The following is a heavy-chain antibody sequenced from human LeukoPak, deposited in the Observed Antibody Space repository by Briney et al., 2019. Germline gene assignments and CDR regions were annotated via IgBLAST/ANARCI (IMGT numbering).Heavy chain of an antibody. Sequence: SETLSLTCTVSGGSISSDYWSWIRQPPGKGLEWIGYMYYSGRTNYNPSLKSRVTVSVDTSKNQFSLKLSSVTAADTAVYYYARDLPGGLWGQGTLVTVSS. CDR1: GGSISSDY. CDR2: MYYSGRT. D-gene: IGHD3-16*01. V-gene: IGHV4-59*01. CDR3: ARDLPGGL. J-gene: IGHJ4*02.